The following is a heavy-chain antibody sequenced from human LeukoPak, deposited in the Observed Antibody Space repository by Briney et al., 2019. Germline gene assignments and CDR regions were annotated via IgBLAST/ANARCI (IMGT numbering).Heavy chain of an antibody. J-gene: IGHJ4*02. D-gene: IGHD3-22*01. CDR1: GYTFTSYG. Sequence: VASVKVSCKASGYTFTSYGISWVRQAPGQGLEWMGWISAYNGNTNYAQKLQGRVTMTTDTSTSTAYMELRSLRSDDTAVYYCATALTAYDSSGYVDYWGQGTLVTVSS. CDR2: ISAYNGNT. V-gene: IGHV1-18*01. CDR3: ATALTAYDSSGYVDY.